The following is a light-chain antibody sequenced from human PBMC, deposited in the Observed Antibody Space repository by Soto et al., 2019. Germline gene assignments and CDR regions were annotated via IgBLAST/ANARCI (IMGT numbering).Light chain of an antibody. CDR2: GNS. CDR1: SSNIGAGYD. J-gene: IGLJ1*01. CDR3: QSYDSSLSGV. V-gene: IGLV1-40*01. Sequence: QSLLTQPPSVSGAPGQRVTISCPGSSSNIGAGYDVHWYQQLPGTAPKLLIYGNSNRPSGVPDRFSGSKSGTSASLATTGLQAEDEADYYCQSYDSSLSGVFGTGTKVTVL.